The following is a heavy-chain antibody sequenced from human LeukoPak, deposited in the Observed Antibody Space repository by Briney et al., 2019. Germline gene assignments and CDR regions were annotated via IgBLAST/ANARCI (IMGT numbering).Heavy chain of an antibody. D-gene: IGHD5-18*01. CDR2: IRSKAYGGTT. CDR3: TRERDSYGY. V-gene: IGHV3-49*04. J-gene: IGHJ4*02. Sequence: GGSLRLSCTASGFTFGDYAMSWVRQAPGKGLEWVGFIRSKAYGGTTEYAASVKSRFTISRDDSKSIAYLQMNSLKTEDTAVYYCTRERDSYGYWGQGTLVTVSS. CDR1: GFTFGDYA.